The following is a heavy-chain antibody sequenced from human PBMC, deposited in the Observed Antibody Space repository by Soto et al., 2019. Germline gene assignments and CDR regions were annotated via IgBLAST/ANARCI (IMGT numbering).Heavy chain of an antibody. Sequence: GESLKISCKGSGYSFTSYWIGWVRQMPGKGLEWMGIIYPGDSDTRYSPSFQGQVTISADKSISTAYLQWSSLKASDTAMYYCARHVGAHSSSPPYYYYMDVWGKGTTVTVSS. J-gene: IGHJ6*03. CDR2: IYPGDSDT. CDR1: GYSFTSYW. V-gene: IGHV5-51*01. D-gene: IGHD6-6*01. CDR3: ARHVGAHSSSPPYYYYMDV.